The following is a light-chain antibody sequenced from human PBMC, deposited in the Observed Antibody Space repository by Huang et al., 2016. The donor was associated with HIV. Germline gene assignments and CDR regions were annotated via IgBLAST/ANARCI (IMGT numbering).Light chain of an antibody. CDR3: QQSYSALIT. CDR1: QAIGTY. J-gene: IGKJ5*01. CDR2: DVS. V-gene: IGKV1-39*01. Sequence: IQLTQSPTSLSASVGDRVTIACRASQAIGTYLNWFQQKPGRAPKLLISDVSSLHTWIPSRCIGSGSGTEFTLTTRGLQFDDFATYFCQQSYSALITFGQGTRLEIK.